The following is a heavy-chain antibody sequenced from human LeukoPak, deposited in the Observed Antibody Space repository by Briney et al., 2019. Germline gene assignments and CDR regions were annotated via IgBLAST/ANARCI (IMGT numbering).Heavy chain of an antibody. Sequence: PSETLSLTCTVSGDSINTKSYYWGWIRQPPGKGLEWIGSIYYSENTYYNPSLKSRVTLSIGTSNNQFSLRLSSVTAADTAVYYCARHSYGTFDYWGQGTLVTVSS. CDR2: IYYSENT. CDR3: ARHSYGTFDY. V-gene: IGHV4-39*01. J-gene: IGHJ4*02. CDR1: GDSINTKSYY. D-gene: IGHD5-18*01.